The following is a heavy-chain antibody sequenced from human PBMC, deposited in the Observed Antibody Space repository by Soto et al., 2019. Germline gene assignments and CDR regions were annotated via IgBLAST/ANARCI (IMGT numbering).Heavy chain of an antibody. CDR3: ALYNDYSNYYYMDV. J-gene: IGHJ6*03. Sequence: DSVKVSCKSSGYTFTGYYMHWVRQAPGQGLEWMGWINPNSGGTNYAQKFQGWVTMTRDTSMSTAYMELSRLRSDDTAVYYCALYNDYSNYYYMDVCGKGSTVPVS. D-gene: IGHD4-4*01. V-gene: IGHV1-2*04. CDR2: INPNSGGT. CDR1: GYTFTGYY.